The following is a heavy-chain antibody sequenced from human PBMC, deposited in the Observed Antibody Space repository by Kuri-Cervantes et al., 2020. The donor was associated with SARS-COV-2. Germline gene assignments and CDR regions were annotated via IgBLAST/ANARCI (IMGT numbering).Heavy chain of an antibody. J-gene: IGHJ4*02. V-gene: IGHV3-48*01. D-gene: IGHD3-3*01. CDR3: ARVTDDFWSGYYGPYFDY. CDR1: GFTFSSYS. Sequence: GESLKISCAASGFTFSSYSMNWVRQAPGKGLEWVSYISTSSRTIYYADSVKGRFTISRDNAKNSLYLQMNSLRAEDTAVYYCARVTDDFWSGYYGPYFDYWGQGTLVTVSS. CDR2: ISTSSRTI.